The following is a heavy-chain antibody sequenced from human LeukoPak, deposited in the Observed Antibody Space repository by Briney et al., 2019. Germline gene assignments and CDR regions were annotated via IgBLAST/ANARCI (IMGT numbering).Heavy chain of an antibody. J-gene: IGHJ4*02. Sequence: SETLSLTCTVSGYSISSGYYWGWIRQPPGKGLEWIGSISHSGSTYYNPSLKSRVTISVDTSKNQFSLKLSSVTAADTAVYYCARSGTTYYYGSGSYESDYWGQGTLVTVSS. CDR1: GYSISSGYY. V-gene: IGHV4-38-2*02. D-gene: IGHD3-10*01. CDR3: ARSGTTYYYGSGSYESDY. CDR2: ISHSGST.